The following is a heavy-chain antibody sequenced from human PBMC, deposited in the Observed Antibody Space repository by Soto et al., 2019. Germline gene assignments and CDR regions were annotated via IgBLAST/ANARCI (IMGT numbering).Heavy chain of an antibody. D-gene: IGHD2-2*01. J-gene: IGHJ1*01. V-gene: IGHV4-59*08. CDR2: IYSSGST. Sequence: SETLSLTCTVSGGSISNSYWSWIRQSPGKGLGWIGYIYSSGSTNYNPSLKSRVSISLDTSKNEVSLTLTSVTAADTAVYFCARLGAFYQAMDSWGQGTLVTVSS. CDR1: GGSISNSY. CDR3: ARLGAFYQAMDS.